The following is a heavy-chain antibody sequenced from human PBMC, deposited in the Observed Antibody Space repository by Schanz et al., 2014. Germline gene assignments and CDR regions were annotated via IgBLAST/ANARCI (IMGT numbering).Heavy chain of an antibody. CDR2: FIPILDVG. CDR3: AKAGSGWSTAGYYY. CDR1: RSTFSSYT. D-gene: IGHD6-19*01. Sequence: QVQLVQSGAEVKKPGSSVKVSCKASRSTFSSYTISWVRQARGQGLEWVGRFIPILDVGNYAQQFQGRVTFTADKSTSTAYLELSSLRYEDTALYYCAKAGSGWSTAGYYYWGQGTLVAVSS. J-gene: IGHJ4*02. V-gene: IGHV1-69*02.